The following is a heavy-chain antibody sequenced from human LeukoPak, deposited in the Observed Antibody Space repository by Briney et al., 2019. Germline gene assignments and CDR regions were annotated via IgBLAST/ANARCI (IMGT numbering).Heavy chain of an antibody. CDR1: GGTFSSYY. Sequence: GSSVKVSCKASGGTFSSYYLHWVRQAPGQGLEWMGILNPSSGSTSYAQKFQGRVTMTWDTSTTTVYVELSNLGSEDTAVYYCARGSSGSYYNYFDYWGQGTLVTVSS. V-gene: IGHV1-46*01. CDR3: ARGSSGSYYNYFDY. CDR2: LNPSSGST. J-gene: IGHJ4*02. D-gene: IGHD1-26*01.